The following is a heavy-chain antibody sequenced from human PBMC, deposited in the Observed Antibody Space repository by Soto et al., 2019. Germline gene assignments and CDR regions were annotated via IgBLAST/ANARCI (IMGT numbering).Heavy chain of an antibody. CDR1: GGTFSSNT. J-gene: IGHJ4*02. V-gene: IGHV1-69*02. CDR3: ARGLRSSGWYGGLDY. CDR2: IIPILGIA. Sequence: SVKVSCKASGGTFSSNTIRWVRQTTGQGLEWMGRIIPILGIANYAQKFQGRVTITADKSTSTAYMELSSLRSEDTAVYYCARGLRSSGWYGGLDYWGQGTLVTVSS. D-gene: IGHD6-19*01.